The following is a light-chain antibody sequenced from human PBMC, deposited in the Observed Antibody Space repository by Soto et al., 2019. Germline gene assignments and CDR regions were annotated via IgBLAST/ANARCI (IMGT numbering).Light chain of an antibody. CDR2: DAY. V-gene: IGKV3-11*01. J-gene: IGKJ5*01. Sequence: VLTQSPVTLSLSPGERATLSCRASQSFRGLLAWYQQKPGQAPRLLIYDAYNRASGIPPRFSGSGSVTDFTLTISRLEPEDSAVYYCQQRPMWPITFGQWTRLEIK. CDR1: QSFRGL. CDR3: QQRPMWPIT.